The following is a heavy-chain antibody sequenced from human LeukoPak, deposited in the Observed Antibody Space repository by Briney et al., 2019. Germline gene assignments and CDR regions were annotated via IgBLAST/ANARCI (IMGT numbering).Heavy chain of an antibody. D-gene: IGHD6-19*01. J-gene: IGHJ6*02. CDR1: EFTFSSYA. CDR3: AKLGSGWSKGVYYYYGMDV. Sequence: GGSLRLSCAASEFTFSSYAMSWVRQAPGKGLEWVSAISGSGGSTYYADSVKGRFTISRDNSKNTLYLQMNSLRAEDTAVYYCAKLGSGWSKGVYYYYGMDVWGQGTTVTVSS. CDR2: ISGSGGST. V-gene: IGHV3-23*01.